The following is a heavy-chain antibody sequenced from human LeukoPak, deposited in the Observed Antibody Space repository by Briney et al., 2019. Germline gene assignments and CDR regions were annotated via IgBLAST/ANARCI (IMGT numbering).Heavy chain of an antibody. CDR3: AKLEELTDYYYYMDV. CDR2: ISGSGGST. CDR1: GFTFSSYA. Sequence: GGSLRLSCAASGFTFSSYAMSWVRQAPGKGLEWVSAISGSGGSTYYADSVKGRFTISRDNSKNTLYLQMNSLRAEDTAVYYCAKLEELTDYYYYMDVWGKGTAVTISS. V-gene: IGHV3-23*01. D-gene: IGHD1-1*01. J-gene: IGHJ6*03.